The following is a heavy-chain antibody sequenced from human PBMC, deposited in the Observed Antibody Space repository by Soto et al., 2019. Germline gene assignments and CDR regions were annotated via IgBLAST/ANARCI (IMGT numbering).Heavy chain of an antibody. CDR1: GGTFSSYA. Sequence: SVKVSCKXSGGTFSSYAISWVRQAPGQGLEWMGGIVPIFGTANYAQKFQGRVTITADKSTSTAYMELSSLRSEDTAVYYCARDKVYDSSGYPDYWGQGTLVTVSS. J-gene: IGHJ4*02. V-gene: IGHV1-69*06. CDR2: IVPIFGTA. D-gene: IGHD3-22*01. CDR3: ARDKVYDSSGYPDY.